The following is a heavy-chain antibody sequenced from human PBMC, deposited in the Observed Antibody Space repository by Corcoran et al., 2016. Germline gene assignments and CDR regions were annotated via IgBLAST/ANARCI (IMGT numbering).Heavy chain of an antibody. D-gene: IGHD1-26*01. CDR1: GFTFSSSW. CDR3: SRDPPEWDLPSDY. J-gene: IGHJ4*02. V-gene: IGHV3-7*01. CDR2: VKEDGTEK. Sequence: EVQLVESGGGLVQPGGSLRLSCAASGFTFSSSWMSWVRQVPGKGLEWVANVKEDGTEKHYVDSVKGRFTISRDNAKNSLYLQMNSLRTEDTAVYYCSRDPPEWDLPSDYWGQGTLVTVSS.